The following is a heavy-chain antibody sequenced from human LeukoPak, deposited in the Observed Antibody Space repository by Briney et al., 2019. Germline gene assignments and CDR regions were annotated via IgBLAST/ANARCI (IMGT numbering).Heavy chain of an antibody. Sequence: KRGESLKISCKGSGYSFTSYWIGWVRQMPGKGLEWMGIIYPGDSDARYSPSLQGQVTISVDKSISTAYLQWSSLKASDTAMYYCARQGRIVVVTTTHDAFDIWGQGTMVTVSS. V-gene: IGHV5-51*01. J-gene: IGHJ3*02. CDR1: GYSFTSYW. D-gene: IGHD2-21*02. CDR2: IYPGDSDA. CDR3: ARQGRIVVVTTTHDAFDI.